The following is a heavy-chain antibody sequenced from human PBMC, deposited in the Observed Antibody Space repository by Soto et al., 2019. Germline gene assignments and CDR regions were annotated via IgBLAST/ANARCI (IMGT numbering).Heavy chain of an antibody. CDR1: GYTFTSYY. J-gene: IGHJ6*03. CDR3: ARDQEPSTLYYDYYYMDV. Sequence: QVQLVQSGAEVKKPGASVTVSCKASGYTFTSYYIHWVRQAPGQGLEWMGIINRSGGSTSYAQKFQGRVTMTRDTSTSTVYMEVRGLRAADTAVYYCARDQEPSTLYYDYYYMDVWGTGTTGTVSS. V-gene: IGHV1-46*03. CDR2: INRSGGST.